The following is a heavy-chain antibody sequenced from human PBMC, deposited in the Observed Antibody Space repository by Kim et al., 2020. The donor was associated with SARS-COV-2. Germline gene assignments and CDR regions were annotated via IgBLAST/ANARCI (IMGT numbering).Heavy chain of an antibody. CDR3: TTDYERIGGLCDGETCYPAAL. J-gene: IGHJ4*02. Sequence: GGSLSLSCAASGFTFTKVWLSWVRQAPGKGLEWVGRIRRKADGGTADYAAPVKGRFTITKDDSKNTQYQQMNGLRAEDTAFYHCTTDYERIGGLCDGETCYPAALGGQGTLFTVPP. CDR2: IRRKADGGTA. D-gene: IGHD2-21*01. CDR1: GFTFTKVW. V-gene: IGHV3-15*01.